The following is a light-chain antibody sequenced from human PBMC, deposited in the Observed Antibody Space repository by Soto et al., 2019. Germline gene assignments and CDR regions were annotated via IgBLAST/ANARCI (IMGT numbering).Light chain of an antibody. CDR3: QHYNNPPLGYT. Sequence: DIPMTQSPSSLSASVGDRVTITCQASQDINNFLNWYQQKPGKAPKLVIYDASHLETGVPWRFSGSGSGTDFTFTITSLQPEDIATYYCQHYNNPPLGYTFGQGTKLEIK. CDR1: QDINNF. CDR2: DAS. J-gene: IGKJ2*01. V-gene: IGKV1-33*01.